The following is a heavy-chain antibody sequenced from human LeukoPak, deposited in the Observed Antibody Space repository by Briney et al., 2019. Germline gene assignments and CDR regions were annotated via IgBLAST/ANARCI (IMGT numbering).Heavy chain of an antibody. CDR2: IYYSGST. CDR1: GGSISSYY. V-gene: IGHV4-59*01. D-gene: IGHD3/OR15-3a*01. J-gene: IGHJ4*02. Sequence: SETLSLTCTVSGGSISSYYWSCIRQPPGKGLEWIGYIYYSGSTNYNPSLKSRVTISVDTSKNQFSLKLSSVTAADTAVYYCARSHSVWTSFDYWGQGTLVTVSS. CDR3: ARSHSVWTSFDY.